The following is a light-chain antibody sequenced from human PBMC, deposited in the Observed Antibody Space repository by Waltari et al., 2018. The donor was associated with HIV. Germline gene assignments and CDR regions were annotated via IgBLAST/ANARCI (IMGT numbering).Light chain of an antibody. J-gene: IGLJ2*01. CDR3: QSYDTSNHLI. V-gene: IGLV6-57*04. CDR1: SGNIASNS. Sequence: FMLTQPHSMSESPGRTVTISCTRSSGNIASNSVQWYQQRPGSAPITVTYEAPHRPSGVPARFSGSLDSSSNSASLTISGLRSEDEADYYCQSYDTSNHLIFGGGTKLTVL. CDR2: EAP.